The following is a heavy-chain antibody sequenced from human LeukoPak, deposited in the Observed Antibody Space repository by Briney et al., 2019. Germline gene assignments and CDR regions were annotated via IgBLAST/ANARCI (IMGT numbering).Heavy chain of an antibody. CDR1: GYTFTSYY. V-gene: IGHV1-46*01. CDR3: ARDGGIAARPSQYYFDY. J-gene: IGHJ4*02. D-gene: IGHD6-6*01. Sequence: ASVTVSCKASGYTFTSYYMHWVRQAPGQGLEWMGIINPSGGSTSYAQKFQGRVTMTRDMSTSTVYMELSSLRSEDTAVYYCARDGGIAARPSQYYFDYWGQGTLVTVSS. CDR2: INPSGGST.